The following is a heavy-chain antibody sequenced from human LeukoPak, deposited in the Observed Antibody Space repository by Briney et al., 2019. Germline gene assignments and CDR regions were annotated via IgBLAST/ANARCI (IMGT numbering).Heavy chain of an antibody. D-gene: IGHD1-14*01. Sequence: SQTLSLTFAISGDSVSINSAAWNWIRQSPSRGLEWLGRTYYRSKWYNDYAESVRSRITINPDTSKNQFSLQLDSVTPEDTAIYYCARDDRGYIDYWGQGTLVTVSS. CDR1: GDSVSINSAA. CDR2: TYYRSKWYN. CDR3: ARDDRGYIDY. J-gene: IGHJ4*02. V-gene: IGHV6-1*01.